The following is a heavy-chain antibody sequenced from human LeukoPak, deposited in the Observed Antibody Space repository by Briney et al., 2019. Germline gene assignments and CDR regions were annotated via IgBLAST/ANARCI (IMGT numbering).Heavy chain of an antibody. J-gene: IGHJ5*02. D-gene: IGHD6-25*01. CDR2: ISGSGAST. CDR3: ANEAAAAA. V-gene: IGHV3-23*01. CDR1: GFTFSNAW. Sequence: GGSLRLSCATSGFTFSNAWMNWVRQALGKGLEWVSAISGSGASTYYADSVKGRFTISRDNSKNTLYLQMNSLRAEDTAVYYCANEAAAAAWGQGTLVTVSS.